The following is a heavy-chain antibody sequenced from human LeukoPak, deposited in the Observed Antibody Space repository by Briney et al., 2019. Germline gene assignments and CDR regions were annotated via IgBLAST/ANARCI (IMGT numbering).Heavy chain of an antibody. CDR3: ARAPVVVVAATPYYYYGMDV. Sequence: GGSLRLSCAASGFTFSSYAMSWVRQAPGKGLEWVSAISGSGGSTYYADSVKGRFTISRDNSKNTLSLQMNSLRAEDTAVYYCARAPVVVVAATPYYYYGMDVWGQGTTVTVSS. V-gene: IGHV3-23*01. D-gene: IGHD2-15*01. J-gene: IGHJ6*02. CDR2: ISGSGGST. CDR1: GFTFSSYA.